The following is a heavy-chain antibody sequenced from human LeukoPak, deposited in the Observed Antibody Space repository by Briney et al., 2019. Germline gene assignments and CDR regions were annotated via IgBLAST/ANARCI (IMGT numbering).Heavy chain of an antibody. V-gene: IGHV3-23*01. J-gene: IGHJ4*02. Sequence: GGSLRLSCAASGFTFSSYAMSWVRQAPGKGLEWVSAISGSGGSTYYADSVKGRFTISRDNSKNTLYLQMNSLRAEDTAVYYCANHYDSGGYYYLNYWGQGTLVTVSS. CDR1: GFTFSSYA. CDR2: ISGSGGST. D-gene: IGHD3-22*01. CDR3: ANHYDSGGYYYLNY.